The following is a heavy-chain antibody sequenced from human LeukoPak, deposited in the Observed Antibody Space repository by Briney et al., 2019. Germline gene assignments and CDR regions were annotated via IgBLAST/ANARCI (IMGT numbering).Heavy chain of an antibody. Sequence: GGSLRLSCVASGFTFSTYWMTWVRQAPGKGLEWVANIKQDGSEKNYVDSVKGRFTISRDNVKNSLYLQMNSLRAEDTAVYYSARDPVDTAWGQGTLVTVSS. CDR1: GFTFSTYW. D-gene: IGHD5-18*01. V-gene: IGHV3-7*01. CDR3: ARDPVDTA. CDR2: IKQDGSEK. J-gene: IGHJ4*02.